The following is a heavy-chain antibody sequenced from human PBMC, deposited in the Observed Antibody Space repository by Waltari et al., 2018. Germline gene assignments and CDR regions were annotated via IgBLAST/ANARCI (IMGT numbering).Heavy chain of an antibody. Sequence: QLQLQESGPGLVKPSETLSLTCTVSGGTISSSSYYWGWIRPPPGKGLEWIGSIYYSGSTYYNPSLKSRVTISVDTSKNQFSLKLSSVTAADTAGYYCARVGDDYKKGGAFDIWGQGTMVTVSS. V-gene: IGHV4-39*07. J-gene: IGHJ3*02. CDR1: GGTISSSSYY. D-gene: IGHD4-4*01. CDR3: ARVGDDYKKGGAFDI. CDR2: IYYSGST.